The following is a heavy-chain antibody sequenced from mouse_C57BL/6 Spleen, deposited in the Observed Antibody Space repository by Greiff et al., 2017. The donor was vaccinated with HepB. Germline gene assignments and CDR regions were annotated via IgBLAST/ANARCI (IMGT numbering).Heavy chain of an antibody. CDR3: ARGGYGSSYGFAY. CDR2: IYPGSGNT. Sequence: QVQLQQSGAELVRPGASVKLSCKASGYTFTDYYINWVKQRPGQGLEWIARIYPGSGNTYYNEKFKGKATLTAEKSSSTAYMQLSSLTSEDSAVYFCARGGYGSSYGFAYWGQGTLVTVSA. D-gene: IGHD1-1*01. V-gene: IGHV1-76*01. J-gene: IGHJ3*01. CDR1: GYTFTDYY.